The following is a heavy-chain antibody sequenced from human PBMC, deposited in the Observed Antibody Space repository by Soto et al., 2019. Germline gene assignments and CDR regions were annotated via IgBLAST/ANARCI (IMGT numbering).Heavy chain of an antibody. Sequence: GGSLRLSCAASGFTFNNAWMSWVRQAPGKGLECVSIIYSADNTFYVDSVKGRFIISRDNSKNTVYLQMNSLRADDTAVYYCARGSLYWGQGTLVTVSS. J-gene: IGHJ4*01. CDR1: GFTFNNAW. CDR3: ARGSLY. V-gene: IGHV3-66*01. CDR2: IYSADNT.